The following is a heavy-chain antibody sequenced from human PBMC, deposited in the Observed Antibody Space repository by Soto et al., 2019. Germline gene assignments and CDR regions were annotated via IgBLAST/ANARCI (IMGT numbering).Heavy chain of an antibody. CDR3: AKEYGGGPSMITSYFDY. Sequence: GESLKISCKGSGYSFTSYWIGWVRQMPGKGLEWMGIIYPGDSDTRYSPSFQGQVTISADNSKNTLSLQMNSLRADDTAVYYCAKEYGGGPSMITSYFDYWGRGTLVTVSS. V-gene: IGHV5-51*01. CDR1: GYSFTSYW. CDR2: IYPGDSDT. D-gene: IGHD3-16*01. J-gene: IGHJ4*02.